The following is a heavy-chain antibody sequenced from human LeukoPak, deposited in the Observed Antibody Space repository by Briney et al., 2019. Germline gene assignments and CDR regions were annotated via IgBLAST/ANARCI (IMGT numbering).Heavy chain of an antibody. CDR1: GYTFTSYG. D-gene: IGHD3-9*01. CDR2: ISYDGSNK. Sequence: SCKASGYTFTSYGISWVRQAPGKGLEWVAVISYDGSNKYYADSVKGRFTISRDNSKNTLYLQMNSLRAEDTAVYYCAKEWTGPLDYWGQGTLVTVSS. CDR3: AKEWTGPLDY. J-gene: IGHJ4*02. V-gene: IGHV3-30*18.